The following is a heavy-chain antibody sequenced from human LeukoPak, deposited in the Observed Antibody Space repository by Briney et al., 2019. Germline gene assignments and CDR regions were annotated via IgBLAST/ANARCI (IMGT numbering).Heavy chain of an antibody. Sequence: SETLSLTCTVSGGSISSYHWSWIRQPPGKGLEWIGYIYYSGSTNYNPSLKSRVTISVDTSKNQFSLKLSSVTAADTAVYYCARLTAGRYYYGMDVWGQGTTVTVSS. CDR1: GGSISSYH. J-gene: IGHJ6*02. V-gene: IGHV4-59*08. CDR3: ARLTAGRYYYGMDV. D-gene: IGHD6-13*01. CDR2: IYYSGST.